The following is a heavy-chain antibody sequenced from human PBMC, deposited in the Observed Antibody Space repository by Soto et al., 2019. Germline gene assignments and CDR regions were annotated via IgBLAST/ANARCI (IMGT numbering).Heavy chain of an antibody. CDR3: ARGGREVPRIPYDT. CDR2: INPHVGGT. J-gene: IGHJ5*02. CDR1: GYTFSDYY. V-gene: IGHV1-2*02. Sequence: QVQLVQSGAEVKKPGASVYVSCKASGYTFSDYYVHWVRQAPGQGLEWMGWINPHVGGTNYARKLTGRVPKNWHPSTNTDYIMQTRLSPDDTAIYYCARGGREVPRIPYDTWGQGTRGTLSS. D-gene: IGHD3-16*01.